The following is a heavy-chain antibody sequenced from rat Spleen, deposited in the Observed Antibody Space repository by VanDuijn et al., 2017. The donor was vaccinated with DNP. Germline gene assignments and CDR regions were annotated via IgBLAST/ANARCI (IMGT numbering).Heavy chain of an antibody. Sequence: EVQLVESGGGLIQPGRSLKLSCAASGFTFNNYYMTWIRQVPGTGLEWVASISNGGGSTYYPDSVKGRFTISRDNAKSTLYLQMDSLRSEETATYYCARVQLGYYALDAWGQGTSVTVSS. CDR1: GFTFNNYY. J-gene: IGHJ4*01. D-gene: IGHD5-1*01. V-gene: IGHV5-31*01. CDR2: ISNGGGST. CDR3: ARVQLGYYALDA.